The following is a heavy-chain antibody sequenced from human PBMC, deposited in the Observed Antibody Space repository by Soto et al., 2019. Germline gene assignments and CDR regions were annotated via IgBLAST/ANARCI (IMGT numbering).Heavy chain of an antibody. J-gene: IGHJ4*02. CDR3: VRDLDGSGTYSTDH. CDR2: ISPYNGNT. Sequence: ASVKVSCKASGYIFITYGISWVRQAPGQGLEWMGRISPYNGNTNYAQNLQGRVTMTTDTSTSTAYMELRSLRSDDTAVYYCVRDLDGSGTYSTDHSGPGTQLTLS. D-gene: IGHD3-10*01. CDR1: GYIFITYG. V-gene: IGHV1-18*01.